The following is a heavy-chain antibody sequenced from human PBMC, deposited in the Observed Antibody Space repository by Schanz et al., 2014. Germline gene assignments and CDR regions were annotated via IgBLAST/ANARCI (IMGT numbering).Heavy chain of an antibody. V-gene: IGHV3-66*01. CDR2: MYINSGST. Sequence: EVQLLESGGGLVQPGGSLRLSCAVSGFTVNTNYMSWVRQAPGKGLEWISSMYINSGSTQYADSVKGRFTISRDNPKNSLYLQMNSLRVEDTAVYYCAREDMLRGIRAFDIWGQGTMVTVSS. J-gene: IGHJ3*02. CDR1: GFTVNTNY. CDR3: AREDMLRGIRAFDI. D-gene: IGHD3-10*01.